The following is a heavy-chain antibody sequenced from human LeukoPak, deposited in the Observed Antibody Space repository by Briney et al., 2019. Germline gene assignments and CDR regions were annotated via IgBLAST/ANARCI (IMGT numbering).Heavy chain of an antibody. Sequence: GGSLRLSCAASALTFSSYAMSWVRQAPGKGLEWVSGISGSGAGTYHADSVKGRFTISRDNSKNTLYLQMDSLRAEDTAVYYCAKTPRGYHHLYYFDYWGQGTLVTVSS. CDR2: ISGSGAGT. CDR3: AKTPRGYHHLYYFDY. J-gene: IGHJ4*02. D-gene: IGHD3-22*01. CDR1: ALTFSSYA. V-gene: IGHV3-23*01.